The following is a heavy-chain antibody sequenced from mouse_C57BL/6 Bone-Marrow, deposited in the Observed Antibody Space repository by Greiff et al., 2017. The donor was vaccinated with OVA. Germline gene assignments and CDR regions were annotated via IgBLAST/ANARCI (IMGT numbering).Heavy chain of an antibody. D-gene: IGHD1-1*01. V-gene: IGHV3-6*01. CDR2: LSYDGSN. CDR3: ARENPITSVVAEDYWYFDV. J-gene: IGHJ1*03. CDR1: GYSITSGYY. Sequence: EVQLQESGPGLVKPSQSLSLTCSVTGYSITSGYYWNWIRQFPGNKLEWMGYLSYDGSNNYNPSLQNRISITRDTSKNQLFLKLNSATTEDTATYYCARENPITSVVAEDYWYFDVWGTGTTVTVSS.